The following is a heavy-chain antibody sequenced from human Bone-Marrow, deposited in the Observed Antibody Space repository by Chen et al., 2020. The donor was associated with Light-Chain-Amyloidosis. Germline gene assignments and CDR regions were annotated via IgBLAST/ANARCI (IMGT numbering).Heavy chain of an antibody. D-gene: IGHD2-15*01. CDR1: GGSFSAYY. Sequence: QVQLQQWGAGLLKPSETLSLTCAVYGGSFSAYYWSWVRQPPGKGLEWIGEVNHTGSTSYNPSVESRVTMSLDISKNQFSLKLTSVTAADTAVYYCARNGHYSIDSWGQGTLVTVSS. CDR2: VNHTGST. J-gene: IGHJ4*02. CDR3: ARNGHYSIDS. V-gene: IGHV4-34*01.